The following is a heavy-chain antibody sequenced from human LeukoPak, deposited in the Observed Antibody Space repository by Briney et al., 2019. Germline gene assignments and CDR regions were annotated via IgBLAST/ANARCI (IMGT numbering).Heavy chain of an antibody. V-gene: IGHV3-30*02. D-gene: IGHD5-18*01. CDR1: GFTFSSYG. J-gene: IGHJ5*02. CDR3: AKTTAMTVNWFDP. Sequence: PGGSLRLSCAASGFTFSSYGMHWVRQAPGTGLEWVAFIRYDGSNIYYADSVRGRFTISRDNSKSTLYLQMNSLRPEDTAVYYCAKTTAMTVNWFDPWGQGTLVTVSS. CDR2: IRYDGSNI.